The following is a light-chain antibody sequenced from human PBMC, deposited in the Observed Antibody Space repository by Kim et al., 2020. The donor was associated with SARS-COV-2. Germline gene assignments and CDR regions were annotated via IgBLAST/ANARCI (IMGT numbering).Light chain of an antibody. CDR3: QQYNRWPPYI. Sequence: SPGERATLSLRARQRVNPNFAPEQQKPGPAPRLLIYGTSTKATGIPARFSGSGAGTEFTLTLSSLQSEDFSIFYCQQYNRWPPYIFGQGTKLDI. V-gene: IGKV3-15*01. CDR2: GTS. CDR1: QRVNPN. J-gene: IGKJ2*01.